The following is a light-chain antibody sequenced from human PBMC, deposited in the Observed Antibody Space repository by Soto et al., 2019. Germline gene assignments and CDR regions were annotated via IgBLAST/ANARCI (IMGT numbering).Light chain of an antibody. CDR2: GVS. CDR1: QSLSSSF. Sequence: EIVLTHSPGTLSLWPLERGTLXSMPSQSLSSSFLAWYQQKPGQAPRLFISGVSSRATGIPDRFSGSGSGTDFTLTISRLEPEDFAVYYCQQYDSSPLTFGQGTKVDIK. CDR3: QQYDSSPLT. V-gene: IGKV3-20*01. J-gene: IGKJ1*01.